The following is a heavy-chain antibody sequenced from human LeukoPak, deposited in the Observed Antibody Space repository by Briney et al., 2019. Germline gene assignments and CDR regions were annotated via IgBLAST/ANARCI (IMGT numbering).Heavy chain of an antibody. CDR3: AKGGPTVPTLPFDY. J-gene: IGHJ4*02. D-gene: IGHD4/OR15-4a*01. CDR1: GFTFDDYA. V-gene: IGHV3-9*03. CDR2: ISWNSGSI. Sequence: GRSLRLSCAASGFTFDDYAMHWVRQAPGKGLEWVSGISWNSGSIGYADSVKGRFTISRDNAKNSLYLQMNSLRAEDMALYYCAKGGPTVPTLPFDYWGQGTLSPSPQ.